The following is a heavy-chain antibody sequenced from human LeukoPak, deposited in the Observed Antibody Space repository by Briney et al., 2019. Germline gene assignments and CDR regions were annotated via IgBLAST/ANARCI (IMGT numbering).Heavy chain of an antibody. Sequence: ASVKVSCKASGYTFTSYDINWVRQATGQGLEWMGWTNPNSGNTGYAQKFQGRVTMTRNTSISTAYMELSSLRSEDTAVYYCARSWVAAAACFDYWGQGTLVTVSS. CDR2: TNPNSGNT. CDR1: GYTFTSYD. V-gene: IGHV1-8*01. CDR3: ARSWVAAAACFDY. D-gene: IGHD6-13*01. J-gene: IGHJ4*02.